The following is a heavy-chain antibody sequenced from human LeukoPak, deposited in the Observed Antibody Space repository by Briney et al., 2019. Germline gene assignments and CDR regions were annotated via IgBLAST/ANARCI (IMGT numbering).Heavy chain of an antibody. D-gene: IGHD2-15*01. CDR2: GST. Sequence: SETLSLTCTVSGVSISSHCWRWIRPPPRKGLEWIGGSTNHNPSLKSRVTISVDTSKNQFSLKLSSVTAADTAVYYCARGVDCSDFAFDIWGQGTMVTVSP. V-gene: IGHV4-59*11. J-gene: IGHJ3*02. CDR3: ARGVDCSDFAFDI. CDR1: GVSISSHC.